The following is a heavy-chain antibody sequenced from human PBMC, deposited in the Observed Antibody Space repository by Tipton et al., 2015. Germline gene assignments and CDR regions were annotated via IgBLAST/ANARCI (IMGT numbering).Heavy chain of an antibody. CDR3: ACQDYDSLTRDYQTVDY. Sequence: TLSLTCSVSSDSISKYYWSWIRQPPGKGLEWIGYISYTDGAHYNPALKSRVTISVDTSKNQFSLKLTSVTAADTAVYYCACQDYDSLTRDYQTVDYWGQGTLVTVSS. CDR2: ISYTDGA. CDR1: SDSISKYY. J-gene: IGHJ4*02. D-gene: IGHD3-9*01. V-gene: IGHV4-59*08.